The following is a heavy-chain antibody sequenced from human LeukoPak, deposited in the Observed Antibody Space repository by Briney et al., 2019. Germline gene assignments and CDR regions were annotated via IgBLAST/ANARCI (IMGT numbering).Heavy chain of an antibody. J-gene: IGHJ5*02. CDR2: ISYDGSNK. Sequence: GRSLRLSCAASGFTFSSYGMHWVRQAPGKGLEWVAVISYDGSNKYYADSVKGRFTISRDNSKNTLYLQMNSLRAEDTAVYYCARDIHSSLDPWGQGTLVTVSS. CDR1: GFTFSSYG. CDR3: ARDIHSSLDP. V-gene: IGHV3-30*03. D-gene: IGHD6-19*01.